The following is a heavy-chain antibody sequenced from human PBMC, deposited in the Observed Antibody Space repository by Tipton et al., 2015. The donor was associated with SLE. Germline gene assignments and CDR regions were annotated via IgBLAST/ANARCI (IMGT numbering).Heavy chain of an antibody. CDR1: GDSISSGSDC. D-gene: IGHD3-9*01. CDR3: ARDQASTGNPTVVDY. CDR2: VCNGRGT. J-gene: IGHJ4*02. Sequence: TLSLTCTVSGDSISSGSDCWSWIRQPAQKGLEWIGRVCNGRGTDYSPSLQSRVTVSLDTSRNQVSLKMSFVTAADSAVYFCARDQASTGNPTVVDYWGQGTLVTVSS. V-gene: IGHV4-61*02.